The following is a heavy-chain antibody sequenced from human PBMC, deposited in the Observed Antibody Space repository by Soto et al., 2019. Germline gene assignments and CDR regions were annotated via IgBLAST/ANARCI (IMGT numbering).Heavy chain of an antibody. CDR2: IYPGDSDT. CDR3: ARLAYIFGFDD. V-gene: IGHV5-51*01. CDR1: GYIFPNYW. J-gene: IGHJ4*01. D-gene: IGHD3-3*02. Sequence: PVESLNISCQCSGYIFPNYWIGWVRQMRGKGLDCMGIIYPGDSDTRYTTSFQGPITISADKSSSTADLQWSSLKAADTAMYDCARLAYIFGFDDWGHGTLVTVSS.